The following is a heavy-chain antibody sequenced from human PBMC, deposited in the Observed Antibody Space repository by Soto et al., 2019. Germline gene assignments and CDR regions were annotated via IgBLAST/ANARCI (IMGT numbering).Heavy chain of an antibody. CDR1: GYTFTSYG. V-gene: IGHV1-18*01. Sequence: QVQLVQSGAEVKKPGASVKVSCKASGYTFTSYGISWVRQAPGQGLEWMGWISAYNGNTNYAQKLQGRVTMTTATSTSTAYMELRSLRSDDTAVYYCARDLTVVVPAAMRGYYYGMDVWGQGTTVTVSS. CDR3: ARDLTVVVPAAMRGYYYGMDV. CDR2: ISAYNGNT. J-gene: IGHJ6*02. D-gene: IGHD2-2*01.